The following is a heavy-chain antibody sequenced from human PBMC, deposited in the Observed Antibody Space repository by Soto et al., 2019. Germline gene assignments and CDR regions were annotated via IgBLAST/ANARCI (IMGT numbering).Heavy chain of an antibody. CDR3: ARYVGYCGSTSFYYYGMDV. Sequence: EVQLVESGGGLVQPGGSLRLSCAASGFTVSSNYMSWVRQAPGKGLEWVSVIYSGGSTYYADSVKGRFTISRHNSKNTLYIQMNSLRAEDTAVYYCARYVGYCGSTSFYYYGMDVWGQGTTVTVSS. CDR1: GFTVSSNY. J-gene: IGHJ6*02. V-gene: IGHV3-53*04. D-gene: IGHD2-2*01. CDR2: IYSGGST.